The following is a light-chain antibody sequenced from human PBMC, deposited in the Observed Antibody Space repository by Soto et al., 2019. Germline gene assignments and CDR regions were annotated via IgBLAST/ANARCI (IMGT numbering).Light chain of an antibody. CDR1: SSDVGAYNY. Sequence: QSVLTQPPSASGSPGQSVTISCTGTSSDVGAYNYVSWYQQHPGKAPKLMIYDVSKRPSGVPYRFSGSKSGNAASLTGSGLQGEDEADYYCSSYAGSSWVFGGGTKLTVL. CDR2: DVS. CDR3: SSYAGSSWV. V-gene: IGLV2-8*01. J-gene: IGLJ3*02.